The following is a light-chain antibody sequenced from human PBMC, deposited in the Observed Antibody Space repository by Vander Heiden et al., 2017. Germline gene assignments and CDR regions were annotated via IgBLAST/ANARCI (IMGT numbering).Light chain of an antibody. CDR3: QQSYSTLWT. V-gene: IGKV1-39*01. CDR2: AAS. Sequence: LQLTQSPSSLSASVGDRVTITCRASQSISSYLNWYQQKPGKAPKLLIYAASSLQSGVPSRFSGSGSGTDFTLTISSLQPEDFATYYCQQSYSTLWTFGRGTKVEIK. CDR1: QSISSY. J-gene: IGKJ1*01.